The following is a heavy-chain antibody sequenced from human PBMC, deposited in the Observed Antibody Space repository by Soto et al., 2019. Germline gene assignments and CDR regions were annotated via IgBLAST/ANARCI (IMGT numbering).Heavy chain of an antibody. D-gene: IGHD2-15*01. Sequence: EVQLLESGGGLVQPGGSLRLSCAASGFTFSSSAMSWVRQAPGKGLEWVSTIASSGDNTDYVDSVKGRFTIARDNSKNTLTLQMNSLRAEHTAIYYCANIYGTLFTDTPSFDSWGQGAVVTVSS. V-gene: IGHV3-23*01. CDR1: GFTFSSSA. J-gene: IGHJ4*02. CDR2: IASSGDNT. CDR3: ANIYGTLFTDTPSFDS.